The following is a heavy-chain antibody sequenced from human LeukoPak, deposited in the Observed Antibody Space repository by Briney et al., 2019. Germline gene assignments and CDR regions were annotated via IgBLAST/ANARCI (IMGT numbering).Heavy chain of an antibody. CDR1: GGSIIAFY. Sequence: SETLSLTCTVSGGSIIAFYWSWNRQPPGKGLEWIGYIYYSGSTNYTPSLKSRVTMSVDTSKNQFSLKLSSVTAADTAVYYCAGGGYYGSGTYYNDDAFDIWGQGTMVTVSS. V-gene: IGHV4-59*01. CDR2: IYYSGST. D-gene: IGHD3-10*01. J-gene: IGHJ3*02. CDR3: AGGGYYGSGTYYNDDAFDI.